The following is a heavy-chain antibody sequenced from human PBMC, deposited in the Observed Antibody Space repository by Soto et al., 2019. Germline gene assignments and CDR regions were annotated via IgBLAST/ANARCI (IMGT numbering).Heavy chain of an antibody. CDR2: IYYNGST. Sequence: SETLSLTCTVSGGSIISSSYYWGWIRQPPGKGLEWIGSIYYNGSTYYNPSLKSRVTISVDTSKNQFSLKLSSVTAADTAVYYWARMDSGYDSSGYSDYWGQGTLVTVSS. D-gene: IGHD3-22*01. CDR3: ARMDSGYDSSGYSDY. J-gene: IGHJ4*02. V-gene: IGHV4-39*01. CDR1: GGSIISSSYY.